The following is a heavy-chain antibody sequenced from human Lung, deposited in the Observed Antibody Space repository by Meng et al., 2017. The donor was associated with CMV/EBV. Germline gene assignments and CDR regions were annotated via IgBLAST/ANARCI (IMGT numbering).Heavy chain of an antibody. J-gene: IGHJ6*02. V-gene: IGHV1-69*05. D-gene: IGHD2/OR15-2a*01. Sequence: SVKVSCKASGGTFSSYAISWVRQAPGQGLEWMGGIIPISGTLNYAQKFQGRVTITTDESTGTVYMELSSLRSEDTAVYYCARNSRSWGILFPRDRMYYGMDVWGQGTXVTVYS. CDR2: IIPISGTL. CDR1: GGTFSSYA. CDR3: ARNSRSWGILFPRDRMYYGMDV.